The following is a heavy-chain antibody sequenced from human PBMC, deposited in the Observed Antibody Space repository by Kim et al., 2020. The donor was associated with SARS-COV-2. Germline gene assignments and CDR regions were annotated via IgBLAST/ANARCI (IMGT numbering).Heavy chain of an antibody. CDR2: IYSGGNT. J-gene: IGHJ6*03. Sequence: GGSLRLSCAASGFTVSSSFMSWVRQAPGKGLEWVSVIYSGGNTFYADSVKGRFIISRDNSKNTLFLQMNSLRAGDTAVYYCARDRPNYYMDTWGKGTTVT. V-gene: IGHV3-66*01. CDR1: GFTVSSSF. CDR3: ARDRPNYYMDT.